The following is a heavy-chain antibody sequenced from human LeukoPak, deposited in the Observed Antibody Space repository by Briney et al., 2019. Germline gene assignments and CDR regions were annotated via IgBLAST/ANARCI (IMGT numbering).Heavy chain of an antibody. CDR3: ARVPRPYSSSPTYFDY. CDR2: IYYSGST. D-gene: IGHD6-6*01. J-gene: IGHJ4*02. CDR1: GGSISSSSYY. Sequence: SETLSLTCTVSGGSISSSSYYWGWIRQPPGKELEWIGSIYYSGSTYYNPSLKSRVTISVDTSKNQFSLKLSSVTAADTAVYYCARVPRPYSSSPTYFDYWGQGTLVTVSS. V-gene: IGHV4-39*01.